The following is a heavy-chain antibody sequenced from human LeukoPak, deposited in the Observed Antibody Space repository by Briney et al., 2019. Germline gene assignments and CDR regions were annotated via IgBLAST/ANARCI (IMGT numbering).Heavy chain of an antibody. CDR2: VKYDGSYT. CDR3: VRDGDAYNFDF. CDR1: GFTLSLAW. J-gene: IGHJ4*02. D-gene: IGHD5-24*01. Sequence: GGSLRLSCATSGFTLSLAWMHWVRQAPGKGLEWVSRVKYDGSYTNYADSVKGRFTISRDNARNTLSLHMISLRAEDTAVYFCVRDGDAYNFDFWGQGVLVTVSS. V-gene: IGHV3-74*01.